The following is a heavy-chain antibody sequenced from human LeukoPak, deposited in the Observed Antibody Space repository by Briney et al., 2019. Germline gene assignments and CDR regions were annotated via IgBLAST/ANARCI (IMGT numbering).Heavy chain of an antibody. J-gene: IGHJ4*02. CDR3: ARTVEDYYDSSGYYYFDY. Sequence: ASVKVSCKASGYTFTSYGISWVRQAPGQGLEWMGWISAYNGNTNYAQKLQGRVTMTTDTSTSTAYMELRSLRSDDTAVYYCARTVEDYYDSSGYYYFDYWGQGTLVTVSS. V-gene: IGHV1-18*01. CDR1: GYTFTSYG. D-gene: IGHD3-22*01. CDR2: ISAYNGNT.